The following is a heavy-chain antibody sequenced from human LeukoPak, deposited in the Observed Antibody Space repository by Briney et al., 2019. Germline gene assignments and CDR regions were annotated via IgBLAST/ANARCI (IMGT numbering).Heavy chain of an antibody. V-gene: IGHV3-21*01. CDR2: ISSSSSYI. Sequence: GGSLRLSCAASGFTFSSYSMNWVCQAPGKGLEWVSSISSSSSYIYYADSVKGRFTISRDNAKNSLYLQMNSLRAEDTAVYYCARDLNYDFWSGSSGGMDVWGQGTTVTVSS. CDR1: GFTFSSYS. D-gene: IGHD3-3*01. CDR3: ARDLNYDFWSGSSGGMDV. J-gene: IGHJ6*02.